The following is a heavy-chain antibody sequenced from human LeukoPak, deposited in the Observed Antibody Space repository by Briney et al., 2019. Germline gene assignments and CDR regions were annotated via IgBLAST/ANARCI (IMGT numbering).Heavy chain of an antibody. J-gene: IGHJ6*03. D-gene: IGHD3-9*01. CDR1: GGSISSSSYY. CDR2: IYYSGST. V-gene: IGHV4-39*07. Sequence: SETLSLTCTVSGGSISSSSYYWGWIRQPPGKGLEWIGSIYYSGSTYYNPSLKSRVTISVDTSKNQFSLKLSSVTAADTAVYYCVGDPPGYYDILTGYYPQGYYYMDVWGKGTTVTVSS. CDR3: VGDPPGYYDILTGYYPQGYYYMDV.